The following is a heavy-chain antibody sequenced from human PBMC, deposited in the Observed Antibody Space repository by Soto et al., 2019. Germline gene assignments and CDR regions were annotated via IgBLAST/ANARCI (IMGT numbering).Heavy chain of an antibody. D-gene: IGHD6-19*01. CDR2: ITGGGGST. J-gene: IGHJ4*02. CDR1: GFTFSSCA. CDR3: AKESGVLQWLVRGSFDY. V-gene: IGHV3-23*01. Sequence: GGSLRLSCAASGFTFSSCAMSWVRQAPGRGLEWVSAITGGGGSTYYADSVKGRFTMSRDNSKNTLYLQVNSLRGEDTAVYYCAKESGVLQWLVRGSFDYWGQGALVTVSS.